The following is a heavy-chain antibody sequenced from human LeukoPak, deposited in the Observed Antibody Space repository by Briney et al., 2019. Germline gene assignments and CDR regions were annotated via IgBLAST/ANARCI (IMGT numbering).Heavy chain of an antibody. CDR3: AKELGHTLPFDC. CDR1: GFTFSSYA. CDR2: MSGSGGYT. D-gene: IGHD2-2*02. J-gene: IGHJ4*02. Sequence: GSLRLSCAASGFTFSSYAMSWVRQAPGKGLEWVSAMSGSGGYTYYADSVKGRFTISRDSSKNTLYLQMNSLGGEDTAVYYCAKELGHTLPFDCWGQGTLVTVSS. V-gene: IGHV3-23*01.